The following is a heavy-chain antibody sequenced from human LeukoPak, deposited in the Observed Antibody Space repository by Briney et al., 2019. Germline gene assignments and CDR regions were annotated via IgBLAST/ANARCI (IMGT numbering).Heavy chain of an antibody. Sequence: PGGSLRLSCAASGFTFSSYAMSWVRQAPGKGLVWVSRTRSDGSSTTYADSVKGRFTISRDNAKNTLYLQMNSLRAEDTAVYYCARTDYFDYWGQGTLVTVSS. J-gene: IGHJ4*02. CDR2: TRSDGSST. V-gene: IGHV3-74*01. CDR3: ARTDYFDY. CDR1: GFTFSSYA.